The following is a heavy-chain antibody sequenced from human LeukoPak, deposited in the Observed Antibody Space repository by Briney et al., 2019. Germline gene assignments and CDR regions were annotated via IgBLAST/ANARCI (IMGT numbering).Heavy chain of an antibody. CDR1: GYTFTSYD. V-gene: IGHV1-8*01. CDR3: ARDNSAGTPTYWWFDP. CDR2: MNPNSGNT. Sequence: ASVKVSCKASGYTFTSYDINWVRQATGQGLEWMGWMNPNSGNTGYAQKFQGRVTMTRNTSISTDYMELSSLTSEDTAVYYCARDNSAGTPTYWWFDPWGQGTLVTVSS. J-gene: IGHJ5*02. D-gene: IGHD1/OR15-1a*01.